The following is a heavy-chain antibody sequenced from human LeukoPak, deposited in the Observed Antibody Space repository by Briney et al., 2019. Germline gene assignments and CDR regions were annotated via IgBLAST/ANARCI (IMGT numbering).Heavy chain of an antibody. V-gene: IGHV3-74*01. CDR3: ARGLGGSYPFDC. Sequence: PGGSLRLSCAASGFTFSNYWMDWVRQAPGKGPVWVSRINTDGSRTTYADSVRGRFTISRDNAKNTLYLQMNSLRADDTAVYFCARGLGGSYPFDCWGQGALVTVSS. J-gene: IGHJ4*02. D-gene: IGHD3-16*02. CDR1: GFTFSNYW. CDR2: INTDGSRT.